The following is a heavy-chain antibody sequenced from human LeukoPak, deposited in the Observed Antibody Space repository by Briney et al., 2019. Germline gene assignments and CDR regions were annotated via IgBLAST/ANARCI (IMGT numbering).Heavy chain of an antibody. V-gene: IGHV4-31*03. CDR1: GGSISSGGYY. Sequence: QSSETLSLTCTVSGGSISSGGYYWSWIRQHPGKGLEWIGYIYYSGSTYYNPSLKSRVTISVDTSENQFSLKLTSVTAADTAVYYCAREVAFCAGDCYPRWFDYWGQGTLVTVSS. D-gene: IGHD2-21*02. CDR3: AREVAFCAGDCYPRWFDY. J-gene: IGHJ4*02. CDR2: IYYSGST.